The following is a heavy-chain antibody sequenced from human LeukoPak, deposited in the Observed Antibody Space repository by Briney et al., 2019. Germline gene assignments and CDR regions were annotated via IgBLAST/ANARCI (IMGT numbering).Heavy chain of an antibody. J-gene: IGHJ5*02. D-gene: IGHD3-10*01. CDR1: GFTFSSYW. V-gene: IGHV3-7*01. Sequence: GGSLRLSCAASGFTFSSYWMSWVRQAPGKGLEWVANIKQDGSEKYYVDSVKGRFTISRDNAKNSLYLQMNSLRVEDTAIYYCARELADGSQRFDPWGQGTLVTVSS. CDR2: IKQDGSEK. CDR3: ARELADGSQRFDP.